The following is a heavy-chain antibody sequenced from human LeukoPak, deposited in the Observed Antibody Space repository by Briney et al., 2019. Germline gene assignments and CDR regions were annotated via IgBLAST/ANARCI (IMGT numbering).Heavy chain of an antibody. D-gene: IGHD6-19*01. J-gene: IGHJ5*02. CDR2: IYYSGST. CDR1: GGSISSGGYY. V-gene: IGHV4-31*03. CDR3: ARIEAGWFDP. Sequence: SETLSLTCTVSGGSISSGGYYWSWIRQHPGKGLEWIGYIYYSGSTYYNPSLKSRVTISVDTSKNQFSLKLSSVTAADTAVYYCARIEAGWFDPWGQGTLVTVSS.